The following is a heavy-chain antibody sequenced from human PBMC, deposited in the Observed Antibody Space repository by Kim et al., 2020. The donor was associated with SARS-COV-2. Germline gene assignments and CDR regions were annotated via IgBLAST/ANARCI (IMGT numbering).Heavy chain of an antibody. Sequence: GASLKISCKGSGYTFSTSWIGWVRQMPGKGLEWMGLIFPDDSETRYSPSFQGQVTISADNSINTAFLRWDSLKASDTAVYFCARHKGIGYFDLWGRGTLVTVSS. CDR1: GYTFSTSW. CDR3: ARHKGIGYFDL. CDR2: IFPDDSET. J-gene: IGHJ2*01. V-gene: IGHV5-51*01.